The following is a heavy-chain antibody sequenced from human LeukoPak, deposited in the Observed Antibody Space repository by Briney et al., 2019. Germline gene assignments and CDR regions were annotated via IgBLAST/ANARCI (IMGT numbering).Heavy chain of an antibody. Sequence: SVKVPCKASGGTFSSYAISWVRQAPGQGLEWMGRIIPIFGIANYAQKFQGRVAITADKSTSTAYMELSSLRSEDTAVYYCAREGYDSSGYQRHFDYWGQGTLVTVSS. CDR3: AREGYDSSGYQRHFDY. J-gene: IGHJ4*02. D-gene: IGHD3-22*01. CDR2: IIPIFGIA. V-gene: IGHV1-69*04. CDR1: GGTFSSYA.